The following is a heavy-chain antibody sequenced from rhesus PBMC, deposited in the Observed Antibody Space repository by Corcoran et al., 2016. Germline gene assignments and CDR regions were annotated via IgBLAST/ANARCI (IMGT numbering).Heavy chain of an antibody. CDR2: IRSSMGNT. CDR3: ARPVDV. V-gene: IGHV4-65*02. J-gene: IGHJ5-1*01. CDR1: GGSLSSRHW. Sequence: QVQLQESGPGLVKPSETLSLTCAVSGGSLSSRHWWSWIRQPPGKGMEWIGFIRSSMGNTYDNPSRKSRVTISKDTSKNQFSLKLSSVTAADTAVYYCARPVDVWGPGVLVTVSS.